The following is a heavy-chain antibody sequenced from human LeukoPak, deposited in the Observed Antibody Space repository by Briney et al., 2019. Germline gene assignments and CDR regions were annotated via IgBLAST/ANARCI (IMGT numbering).Heavy chain of an antibody. CDR3: ARHIWKGSCRSTSCSSLDY. Sequence: GRSLRLSCAASGFTFSNYGMEWVRQAPGKGLEWAALIRNDGNNKHYADSVKGRFSISRDNSKNTLYLQMNSLRAEDTAVYYCARHIWKGSCRSTSCSSLDYWGQGTLVTVSS. D-gene: IGHD2-2*01. V-gene: IGHV3-33*01. J-gene: IGHJ4*02. CDR1: GFTFSNYG. CDR2: IRNDGNNK.